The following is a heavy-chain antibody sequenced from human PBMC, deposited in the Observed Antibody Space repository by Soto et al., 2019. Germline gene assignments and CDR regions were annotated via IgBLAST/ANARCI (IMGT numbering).Heavy chain of an antibody. V-gene: IGHV3-74*01. J-gene: IGHJ3*02. D-gene: IGHD6-6*01. CDR1: GFTFSNYA. CDR2: INNDGSIT. CDR3: TRDSIAAPIDAFDI. Sequence: GGSLRLSCAASGFTFSNYAMSWVRQAPGKGLVWVSRINNDGSITTYADSVTGRFTISRDNAKNTLYLQMNSLRAEDTAVYYCTRDSIAAPIDAFDIWGQGTMVTVSS.